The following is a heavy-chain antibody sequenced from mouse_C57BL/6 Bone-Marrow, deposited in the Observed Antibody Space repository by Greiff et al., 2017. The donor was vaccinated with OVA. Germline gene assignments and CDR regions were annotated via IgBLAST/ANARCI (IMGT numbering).Heavy chain of an antibody. Sequence: EVMLVESGGGLVQPGGSLKLSCAASGFTFSDYYMYWVRQTPEKRLEWVAYISNGGGSTYYPDTVKGRITISRDNAKNTLYLQMSRLKSEDTAMYYCARHTYYSNYGFAYWGQGTLVTVSA. J-gene: IGHJ3*01. CDR3: ARHTYYSNYGFAY. CDR2: ISNGGGST. CDR1: GFTFSDYY. V-gene: IGHV5-12*01. D-gene: IGHD2-5*01.